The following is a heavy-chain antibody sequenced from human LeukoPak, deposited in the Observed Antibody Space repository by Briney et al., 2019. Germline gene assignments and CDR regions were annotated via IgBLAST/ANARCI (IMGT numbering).Heavy chain of an antibody. CDR2: ISSSGSTI. Sequence: GGSLRLSCAASGFTVSSNYMSWIRQAPGKGLEWVSYISSSGSTIYYADSVKGRFTISRDNAKNSLYLQMNSLRAEDTAVYYCARAQYGVITDAGFDYWGQGTLVTVSS. J-gene: IGHJ4*02. D-gene: IGHD3-22*01. CDR1: GFTVSSNY. V-gene: IGHV3-11*01. CDR3: ARAQYGVITDAGFDY.